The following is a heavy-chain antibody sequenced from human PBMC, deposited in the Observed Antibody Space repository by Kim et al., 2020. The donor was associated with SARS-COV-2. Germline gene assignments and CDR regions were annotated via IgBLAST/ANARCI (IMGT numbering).Heavy chain of an antibody. J-gene: IGHJ4*02. Sequence: ASVKVSCKTSGYTFATYGLHWVRQAPGQRLEWMGWLYPGNGDTKFSQKFQGRITITRDTSASTAYMELNSLMSEDTAVYYCARAEDYWGQGTLVTVSS. CDR2: LYPGNGDT. CDR1: GYTFATYG. CDR3: ARAEDY. V-gene: IGHV1-3*01.